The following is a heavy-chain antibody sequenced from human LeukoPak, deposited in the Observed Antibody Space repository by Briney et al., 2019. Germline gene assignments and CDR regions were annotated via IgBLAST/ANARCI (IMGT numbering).Heavy chain of an antibody. CDR3: AKDKDGNEQNYAFDI. D-gene: IGHD1-1*01. J-gene: IGHJ3*02. CDR1: GFTFSSCA. CDR2: ISGSGGST. Sequence: PGGSLRLSCAASGFTFSSCAMSWVRQAPGKGLEWVSAISGSGGSTYYADSVKGRFTISRDNSKNTLYLQMNSLRAEDTAVYYCAKDKDGNEQNYAFDIWGQGTMVTVSS. V-gene: IGHV3-23*01.